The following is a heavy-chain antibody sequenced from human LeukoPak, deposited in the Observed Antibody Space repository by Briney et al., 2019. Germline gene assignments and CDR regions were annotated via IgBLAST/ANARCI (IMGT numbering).Heavy chain of an antibody. J-gene: IGHJ4*02. Sequence: SETLSLTCTVSAYSISSGYYWGWIRQPPGKGLDWIGSIYHSGSTYYNPSLKSRVTISVDTSKNQFSLELSSVTAADTAVYYCARGKSRGSHTDYWGQGTLVTVSS. CDR1: AYSISSGYY. CDR3: ARGKSRGSHTDY. V-gene: IGHV4-38-2*02. D-gene: IGHD1-26*01. CDR2: IYHSGST.